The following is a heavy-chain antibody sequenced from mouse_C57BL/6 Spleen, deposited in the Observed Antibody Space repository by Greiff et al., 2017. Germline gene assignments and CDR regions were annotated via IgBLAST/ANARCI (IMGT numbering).Heavy chain of an antibody. CDR3: ARSHITTVVPYWYFDV. V-gene: IGHV1-69*01. Sequence: QVQLQQPGAELVMPGASVKLSCKASGYTFTSYWMHWVKQRPGQGLEWIGEIDPSDSYTNYNQKLKGKSTWTVDKSSSTAYMQLSSLTSEDSAVYYCARSHITTVVPYWYFDVWGTGTTVTVSS. CDR2: IDPSDSYT. D-gene: IGHD1-1*01. CDR1: GYTFTSYW. J-gene: IGHJ1*03.